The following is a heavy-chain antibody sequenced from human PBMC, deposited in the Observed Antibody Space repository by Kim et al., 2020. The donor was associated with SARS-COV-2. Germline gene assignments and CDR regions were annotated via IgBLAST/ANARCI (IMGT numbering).Heavy chain of an antibody. V-gene: IGHV3-7*03. Sequence: VRQAPGKGLEWVANIKQDGSEKYYVESVRGRFSISRDNARNSLDLQMNSLRAEDTAVYYCARDFTHWGQGTLVTVSS. J-gene: IGHJ4*02. CDR2: IKQDGSEK. CDR3: ARDFTH.